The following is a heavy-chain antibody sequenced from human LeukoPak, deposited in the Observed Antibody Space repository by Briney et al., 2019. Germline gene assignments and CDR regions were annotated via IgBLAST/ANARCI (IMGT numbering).Heavy chain of an antibody. CDR3: ARAGGYCSSTSCYGDYYYYYYMDV. V-gene: IGHV4-59*01. CDR1: GGSISSYY. D-gene: IGHD2-2*01. J-gene: IGHJ6*03. CDR2: IYYSGGT. Sequence: SETLSLTCTVSGGSISSYYWSWIRQPPGKGLEWIGHIYYSGGTNYNPYLKSRVTISVDTSKNQCSLRLSSVTAADTAVYYCARAGGYCSSTSCYGDYYYYYYMDVGGKGTTVTVSS.